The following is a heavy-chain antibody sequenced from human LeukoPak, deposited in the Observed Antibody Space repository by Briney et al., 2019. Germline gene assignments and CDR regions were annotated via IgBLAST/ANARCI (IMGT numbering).Heavy chain of an antibody. CDR1: GASITSRDFY. CDR2: ASRYYGGDS. J-gene: IGHJ4*02. V-gene: IGHV4-39*01. D-gene: IGHD3-10*01. Sequence: PSETLSLTCTVSGASITSRDFYWGWFRQPPGKGVEWIGSASRYYGGDSFYNTSLESRVTISIHTSKNQFSLNLSSVTAADTAVYYCARQGEIQQGSGSYYFDWWGQGTLVIVNS. CDR3: ARQGEIQQGSGSYYFDW.